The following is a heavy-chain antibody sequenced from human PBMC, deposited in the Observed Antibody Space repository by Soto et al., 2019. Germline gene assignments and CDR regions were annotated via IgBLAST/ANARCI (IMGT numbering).Heavy chain of an antibody. V-gene: IGHV5-10-1*01. Sequence: PGESLKISCKASKYIFTTYWISWVRQMPGKGLEWMGRIDPSDSYTTYSPSFQGHVTISADKSISAAYLQWSSLKASDTAMYYCARHAAYNYYDSSGAGMGVWGQGTTVTVSS. D-gene: IGHD3-22*01. CDR1: KYIFTTYW. CDR3: ARHAAYNYYDSSGAGMGV. CDR2: IDPSDSYT. J-gene: IGHJ6*02.